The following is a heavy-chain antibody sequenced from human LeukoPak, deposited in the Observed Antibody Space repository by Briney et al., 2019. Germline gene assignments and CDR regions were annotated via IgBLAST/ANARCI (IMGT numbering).Heavy chain of an antibody. D-gene: IGHD6-19*01. CDR1: GFTFSSYG. V-gene: IGHV3-30*02. CDR2: IRYDGRNK. CDR3: AKNPEYSNGWAFDY. Sequence: GSLRLSCAASGFTFSSYGMHWVRQAPGKGLEWVAFIRYDGRNKYYADSVKGRFTISRDNSKNTLYLQMNSLRPEDMAIYYCAKNPEYSNGWAFDYWGQGTLVTVSS. J-gene: IGHJ4*02.